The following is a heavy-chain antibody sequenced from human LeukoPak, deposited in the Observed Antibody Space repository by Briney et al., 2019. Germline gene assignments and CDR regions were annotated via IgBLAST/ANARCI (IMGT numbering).Heavy chain of an antibody. J-gene: IGHJ4*02. CDR1: GGSFSGYY. Sequence: PSETLSLTCAVYGGSFSGYYWSWIRQPPGKGLEWIGYIYYSGSTNYNPSLKSRVTISVDTSKNQFSLKLSSVTAADTAVYYCASVAYVWGSFYWGQGTLVTVSS. CDR2: IYYSGST. V-gene: IGHV4-59*01. D-gene: IGHD3-16*01. CDR3: ASVAYVWGSFY.